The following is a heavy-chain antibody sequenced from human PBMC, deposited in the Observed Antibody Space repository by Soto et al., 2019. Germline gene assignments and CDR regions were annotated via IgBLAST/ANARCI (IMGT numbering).Heavy chain of an antibody. CDR1: GFTFTNYA. V-gene: IGHV3-30-3*01. CDR3: ARSRLNSLDI. CDR2: ISYDGNNK. Sequence: QVQLVESGGGVVQPGRSLRLSCAASGFTFTNYAMHWVRQAPGKGLEWVAIISYDGNNKYYADSVKGRFTISRDSSKTTLYLQKNSLRADDTAVYYSARSRLNSLDIWGQGTVVNVSS. J-gene: IGHJ3*02.